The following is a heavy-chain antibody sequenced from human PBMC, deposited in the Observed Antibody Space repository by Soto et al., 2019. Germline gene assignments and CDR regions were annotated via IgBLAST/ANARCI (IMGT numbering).Heavy chain of an antibody. CDR3: AKATYSRTSFYYYGMDV. J-gene: IGHJ6*02. Sequence: EVQLVESGGVVVQPGGSLRLSCAASGFTFDDYAMHWVRQAPGKGLEWVSLISWDGGSTYYADSVKGRFTISRDNSKNSLYLQMNSLRAEDTALYYCAKATYSRTSFYYYGMDVWGQGTTVTVSS. CDR2: ISWDGGST. D-gene: IGHD4-4*01. V-gene: IGHV3-43D*04. CDR1: GFTFDDYA.